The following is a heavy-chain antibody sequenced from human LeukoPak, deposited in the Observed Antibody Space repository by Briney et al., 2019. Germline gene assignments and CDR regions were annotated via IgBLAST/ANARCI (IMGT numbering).Heavy chain of an antibody. CDR3: AREGRSFWLVRPKGYYFDY. D-gene: IGHD3-3*01. CDR2: ISYDGDDGSNI. V-gene: IGHV3-30-3*01. Sequence: GGSLRLSCAASGFTFRSYAMHWVRQAPGKGLEWVAVISYDGDDGSNIYYADSVKGRFTISRDNAKNSLYLQMNSLRAEDTAVYYCAREGRSFWLVRPKGYYFDYWGQGTLVTVSS. J-gene: IGHJ4*02. CDR1: GFTFRSYA.